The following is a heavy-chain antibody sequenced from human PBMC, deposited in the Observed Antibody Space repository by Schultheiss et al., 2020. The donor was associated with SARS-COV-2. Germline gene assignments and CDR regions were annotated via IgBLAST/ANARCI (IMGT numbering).Heavy chain of an antibody. CDR3: AKDAGRRDHKYYDFWSGSTVRGYYYYGMDV. Sequence: GGSLRLSCAASGFTFSSYGMHWVRQAPGKGLEWVAVISYDGSNKYDADSVKGRFTISRDNSKNTLYLQMKSLRAEETAVDNCAKDAGRRDHKYYDFWSGSTVRGYYYYGMDVWGQGTTVTVSS. D-gene: IGHD3-3*01. J-gene: IGHJ6*02. V-gene: IGHV3-30*18. CDR2: ISYDGSNK. CDR1: GFTFSSYG.